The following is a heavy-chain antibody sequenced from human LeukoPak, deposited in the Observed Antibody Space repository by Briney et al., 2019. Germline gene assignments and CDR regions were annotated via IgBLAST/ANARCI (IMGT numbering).Heavy chain of an antibody. Sequence: PSETLSLTCSVSGGSISSSNDYWGWIRQPPGQGLEWIGSIHYTGSTYYTPSLRSRVTISLDSSKNQFSLKLSSVTAADTAVYYCARDGRLSDSSLFDYWGQGTLVTVSP. D-gene: IGHD3-16*02. J-gene: IGHJ4*02. CDR1: GGSISSSNDY. CDR3: ARDGRLSDSSLFDY. V-gene: IGHV4-39*07. CDR2: IHYTGST.